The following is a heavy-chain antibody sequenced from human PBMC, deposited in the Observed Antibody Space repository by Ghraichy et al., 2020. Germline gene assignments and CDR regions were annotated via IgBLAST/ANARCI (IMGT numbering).Heavy chain of an antibody. J-gene: IGHJ5*02. CDR3: ARGVVMAAVTGSNWFDP. Sequence: SQTLSLTCAISGDSVSSNSAVWNWIRQSPSRGLEWLGSTYYRSKWYNEYAVSVKSRITINPDTSKNQFSLQLNSVTPEDTAVYYCARGVVMAAVTGSNWFDPWAQGTLVTVSS. CDR2: TYYRSKWYN. CDR1: GDSVSSNSAV. V-gene: IGHV6-1*01. D-gene: IGHD2-15*01.